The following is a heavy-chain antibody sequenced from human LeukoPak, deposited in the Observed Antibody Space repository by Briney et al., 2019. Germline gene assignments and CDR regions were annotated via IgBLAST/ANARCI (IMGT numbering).Heavy chain of an antibody. CDR3: ATDVINYDFWSGYDY. Sequence: ASVKVSCKVSGYTLTELSMHWVRQAPGKGLEWMGGFDPEDGETIYAQKFQGRVTMTEDTSTDTAYMELSSLRSEDTAVYYCATDVINYDFWSGYDYWGQGTMVTVSS. CDR1: GYTLTELS. D-gene: IGHD3-3*01. V-gene: IGHV1-24*01. CDR2: FDPEDGET. J-gene: IGHJ3*01.